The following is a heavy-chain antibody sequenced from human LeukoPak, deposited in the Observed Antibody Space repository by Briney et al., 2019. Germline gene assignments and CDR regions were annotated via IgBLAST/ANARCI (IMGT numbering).Heavy chain of an antibody. CDR2: IYHRVST. CDR1: GHSISSGYY. V-gene: IGHV4-38-2*02. J-gene: IGHJ4*02. CDR3: AIMVRGDRLDY. Sequence: SQSLSLVCTVSGHSISSGYYWGWIRQPPGKGLEWIGSIYHRVSTYYNQSLKSRVTISVDTSKNQFSLKLSSVTAADTAVYYCAIMVRGDRLDYWGQGTLVTVSS. D-gene: IGHD3-10*01.